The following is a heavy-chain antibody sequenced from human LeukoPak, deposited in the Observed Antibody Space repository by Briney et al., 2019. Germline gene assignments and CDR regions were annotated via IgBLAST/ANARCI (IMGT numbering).Heavy chain of an antibody. CDR1: GFTFSSYA. Sequence: PGGSLRLSCAASGFTFSSYAMHWVRQAPGKGLEWVAFIRYDGGNKYYADSVKGRFTISRDNSKNTLYLQMNSLRAEDTAVYYCAKASGGGSYYVPYYYYYYMDVWGKGTTVTVSS. CDR3: AKASGGGSYYVPYYYYYYMDV. D-gene: IGHD1-26*01. V-gene: IGHV3-30*02. J-gene: IGHJ6*03. CDR2: IRYDGGNK.